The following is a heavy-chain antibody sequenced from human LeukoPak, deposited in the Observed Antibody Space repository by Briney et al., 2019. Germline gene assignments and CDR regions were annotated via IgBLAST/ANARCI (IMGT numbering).Heavy chain of an antibody. J-gene: IGHJ3*01. Sequence: GGSLRLSCAASGFTFSSYSMNWVRRAPGKGLEWVSYISSSSSTIYYADSVKGRFTISRDNAKNSLYLQMNSLRAEDTAVYYCASFSSNSFWGQGTMVTVSS. D-gene: IGHD2-2*01. CDR3: ASFSSNSF. CDR1: GFTFSSYS. V-gene: IGHV3-48*01. CDR2: ISSSSSTI.